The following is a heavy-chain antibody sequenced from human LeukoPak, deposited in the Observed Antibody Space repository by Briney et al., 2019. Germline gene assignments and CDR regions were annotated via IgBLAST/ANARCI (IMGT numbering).Heavy chain of an antibody. Sequence: SETLSLTCTASGGSISSYYWSWIRQPPGKGLEWFGYIYYSGSTNYNPSLKSRVTISVDTSKNQFSLKLSSVTAADTAVYYCARVDGSGWWEPFQHWGQGTLVTVSS. CDR2: IYYSGST. CDR1: GGSISSYY. J-gene: IGHJ1*01. CDR3: ARVDGSGWWEPFQH. V-gene: IGHV4-59*01. D-gene: IGHD6-19*01.